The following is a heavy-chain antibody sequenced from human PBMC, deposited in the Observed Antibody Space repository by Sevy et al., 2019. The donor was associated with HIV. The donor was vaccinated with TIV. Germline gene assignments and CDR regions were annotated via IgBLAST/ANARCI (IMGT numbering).Heavy chain of an antibody. J-gene: IGHJ4*02. V-gene: IGHV3-23*01. CDR2: ISGSGGTT. Sequence: GGSLRLSCAASVFTFSTYAMTWVRQAPGKGLEWVSVISGSGGTTYYSDSVKGRFTISRDNSKNTVYLQMNSLRPEDTAVYYCAKDREGSYYYFDSWGQGTLVTVSS. D-gene: IGHD1-26*01. CDR3: AKDREGSYYYFDS. CDR1: VFTFSTYA.